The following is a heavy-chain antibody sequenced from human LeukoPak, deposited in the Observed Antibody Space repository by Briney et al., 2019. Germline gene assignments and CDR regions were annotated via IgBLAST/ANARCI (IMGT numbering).Heavy chain of an antibody. D-gene: IGHD5-12*01. CDR2: ISSSSSYI. CDR1: GFSFNTYT. V-gene: IGHV3-21*01. Sequence: GGSLRLSCAASGFSFNTYTLTWVRQAPGKGLEWVSSISSSSSYIYYADSLKGRFTISRDNAKKSLFLEMSSLRVEDTAVYFRATWGRGYDEPLDNWGQGTLVTVSS. CDR3: ATWGRGYDEPLDN. J-gene: IGHJ4*02.